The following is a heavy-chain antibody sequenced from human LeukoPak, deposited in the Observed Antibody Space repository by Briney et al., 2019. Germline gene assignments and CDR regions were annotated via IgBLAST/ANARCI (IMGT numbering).Heavy chain of an antibody. CDR3: ARDYYYDSSGYLVS. D-gene: IGHD3-22*01. Sequence: GGSLRLSCAASGFTFSSYEMNWVRQAPGKGLEWVSYISSSGSTIYYADSVKGRFTISRDNAKNSLCLQTNSLRAEDTAVYYCARDYYYDSSGYLVSWGQGTLVTVSS. J-gene: IGHJ4*02. CDR1: GFTFSSYE. CDR2: ISSSGSTI. V-gene: IGHV3-48*03.